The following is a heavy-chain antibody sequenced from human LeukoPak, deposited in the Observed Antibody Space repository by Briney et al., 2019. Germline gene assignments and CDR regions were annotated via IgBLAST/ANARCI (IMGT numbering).Heavy chain of an antibody. J-gene: IGHJ4*02. CDR2: ISYDGSNK. D-gene: IGHD3-16*02. CDR1: GFTFSSYG. Sequence: GRPLRLSCAASGFTFSSYGMHWVRQAPGKGLEWVAVISYDGSNKYYADSVKGRFTISRDNSKNTLYLQMNSLRAEDTAVYYCAKEGAYYDYVWGSYRWYYFDYWGQGTLVTVSS. V-gene: IGHV3-30*18. CDR3: AKEGAYYDYVWGSYRWYYFDY.